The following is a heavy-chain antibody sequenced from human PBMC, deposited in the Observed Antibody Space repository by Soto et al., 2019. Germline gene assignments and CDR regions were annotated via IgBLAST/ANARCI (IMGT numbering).Heavy chain of an antibody. Sequence: GGSLRLSCAASGFTFSSYAMSWVRQAPGKGLEWVSAISGSGGSTYYADSVKGRFTISRDNSKNTLYLQMNSLRAEDTAVYYCAKGIAAPTETEYFQHWGQGTLVTVSS. J-gene: IGHJ1*01. CDR3: AKGIAAPTETEYFQH. D-gene: IGHD6-13*01. V-gene: IGHV3-23*01. CDR1: GFTFSSYA. CDR2: ISGSGGST.